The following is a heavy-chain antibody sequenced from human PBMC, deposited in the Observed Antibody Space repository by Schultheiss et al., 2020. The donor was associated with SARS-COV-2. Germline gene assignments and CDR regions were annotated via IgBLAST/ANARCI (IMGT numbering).Heavy chain of an antibody. D-gene: IGHD3-10*01. CDR2: VYYSGST. CDR3: ARDKPYYYGSGSYYTVWDWFDP. Sequence: SETLSLTCTVSGGSISSYYWSWIRQPPGKGLEWIGNVYYSGSTNYNPSLQSRVTMSVDTSKNQFSLKLSSVTAADTAVYYCARDKPYYYGSGSYYTVWDWFDPWGQGTLVTVSS. J-gene: IGHJ5*02. V-gene: IGHV4-59*12. CDR1: GGSISSYY.